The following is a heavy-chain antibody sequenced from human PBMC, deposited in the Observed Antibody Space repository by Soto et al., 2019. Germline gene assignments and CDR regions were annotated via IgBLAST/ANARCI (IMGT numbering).Heavy chain of an antibody. Sequence: GGSLRLSCAASGFTFSSYSMNWVRQAPGKGLEWVSYISSSSSTIYYADSVKGRFTISRDNAKNSLYLQMNSLRAEDTAVYYCAREADYVNWFDPWGQGTLVTVPQ. V-gene: IGHV3-48*01. CDR3: AREADYVNWFDP. CDR2: ISSSSSTI. D-gene: IGHD4-17*01. J-gene: IGHJ5*02. CDR1: GFTFSSYS.